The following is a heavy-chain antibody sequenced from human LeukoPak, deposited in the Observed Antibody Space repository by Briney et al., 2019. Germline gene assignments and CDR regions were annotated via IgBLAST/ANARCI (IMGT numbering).Heavy chain of an antibody. Sequence: GESLKISCNSSGYIYTSYWIGWVRQMPGKGLEWMGIIYPGDSDTRYSPSFQGQVTISADKSISTAYLQWSSLKASDTAMYYCARRDGYNSPLEYWGQGTLVTVSS. V-gene: IGHV5-51*01. CDR3: ARRDGYNSPLEY. D-gene: IGHD5-24*01. CDR1: GYIYTSYW. CDR2: IYPGDSDT. J-gene: IGHJ4*02.